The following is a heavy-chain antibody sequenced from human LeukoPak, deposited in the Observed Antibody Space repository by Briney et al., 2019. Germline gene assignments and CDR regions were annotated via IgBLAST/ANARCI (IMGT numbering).Heavy chain of an antibody. D-gene: IGHD5-12*01. Sequence: SETLSLTCTVSGGSISSYYWSWMRQPPGQGLEWIGYIYYTGSTNYNPSLKSRVTISVDTSKNQFSLRLSSVTAADTALYYCARMSGYPMEAFDYWGQGTLVTVSS. CDR3: ARMSGYPMEAFDY. V-gene: IGHV4-59*01. CDR1: GGSISSYY. J-gene: IGHJ4*02. CDR2: IYYTGST.